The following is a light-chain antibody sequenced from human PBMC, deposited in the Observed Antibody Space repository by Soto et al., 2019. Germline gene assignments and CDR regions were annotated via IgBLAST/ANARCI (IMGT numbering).Light chain of an antibody. J-gene: IGKJ3*01. V-gene: IGKV3-20*01. CDR3: QQYGSLLT. CDR2: GAS. CDR1: QSVSSSY. Sequence: EIVLTQSPGTLSLSPGERATLSCRASQSVSSSYLAWYQQKPGQAPRLLIYGASSRATGIPDRFSGSGSGTDFTLTISRLEPEDFVVYYCQQYGSLLTFGPGTKVDSK.